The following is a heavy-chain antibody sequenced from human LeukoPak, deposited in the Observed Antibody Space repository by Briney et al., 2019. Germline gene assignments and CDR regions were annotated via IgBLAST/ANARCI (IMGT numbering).Heavy chain of an antibody. V-gene: IGHV3-11*05. Sequence: PGGSLRLSCAASGFTFSDHYMSWIRQPPGKGLERVSYISTTSSHTDYADSVKGRFTISRDDAKDSLFLQMNSLRAEDTAVYYCARGHYGLDVWGQGTTVTVSS. CDR3: ARGHYGLDV. J-gene: IGHJ6*02. CDR2: ISTTSSHT. CDR1: GFTFSDHY.